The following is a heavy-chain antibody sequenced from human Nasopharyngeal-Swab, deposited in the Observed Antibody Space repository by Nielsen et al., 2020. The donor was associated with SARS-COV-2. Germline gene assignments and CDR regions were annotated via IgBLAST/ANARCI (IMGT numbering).Heavy chain of an antibody. J-gene: IGHJ4*02. CDR2: ISWNSGNI. Sequence: SLKISCAASGFTFDDYAMHWVRQVPGKGLEWVSRISWNSGNIIYADSVRGRFTISRDNTKKILLLEMNSLRPEDTAFYYCAKDACSTNCNFEFWGQGTLVTVFS. V-gene: IGHV3-9*01. CDR1: GFTFDDYA. D-gene: IGHD1-1*01. CDR3: AKDACSTNCNFEF.